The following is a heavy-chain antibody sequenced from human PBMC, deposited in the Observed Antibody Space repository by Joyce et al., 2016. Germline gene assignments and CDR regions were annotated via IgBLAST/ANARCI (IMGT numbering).Heavy chain of an antibody. J-gene: IGHJ3*02. CDR2: IAYHGGDK. V-gene: IGHV3-30*17. Sequence: QVQLVESGGGVVQPGRSLRLSCAASGFNFGAYPMHWVRQAPGKGLEWVAVIAYHGGDKNDADSVKGRFTISRDNSRSTLYLQMNTLGRGDTAVYYCAREPFMAFDIWGQGTVVTVFS. CDR1: GFNFGAYP. CDR3: AREPFMAFDI.